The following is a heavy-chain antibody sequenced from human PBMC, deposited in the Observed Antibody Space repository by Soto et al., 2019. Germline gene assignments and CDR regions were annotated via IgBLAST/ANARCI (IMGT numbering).Heavy chain of an antibody. CDR2: IISDGSST. Sequence: EVQLVESGGGLVQPGGSLRLTCAASGFTFSYYWTHWVRQAPGKGLVWVSRIISDGSSTNYADSVKGRFTISRDNAKNTVFLQMNSLRAEDTAVYYCARTYSEFNIPFDFWGQGTLLTVSS. V-gene: IGHV3-74*01. D-gene: IGHD3-10*01. J-gene: IGHJ4*02. CDR3: ARTYSEFNIPFDF. CDR1: GFTFSYYW.